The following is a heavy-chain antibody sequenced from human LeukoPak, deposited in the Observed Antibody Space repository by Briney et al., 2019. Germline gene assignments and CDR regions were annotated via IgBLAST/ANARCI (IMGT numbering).Heavy chain of an antibody. V-gene: IGHV3-7*03. Sequence: PGGSLRLSCAASGFTFSSYWMSWVRQAPGKGLEWVANIKQDGSEKYYVDPVKGRFTISRDNAKNSLYLQMNSLRAEDTAVYYCERDSRKWLACDYWGQGTLVTVSS. D-gene: IGHD6-19*01. J-gene: IGHJ4*02. CDR1: GFTFSSYW. CDR2: IKQDGSEK. CDR3: ERDSRKWLACDY.